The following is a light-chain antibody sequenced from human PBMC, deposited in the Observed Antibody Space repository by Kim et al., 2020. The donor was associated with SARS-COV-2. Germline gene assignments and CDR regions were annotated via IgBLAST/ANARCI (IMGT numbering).Light chain of an antibody. CDR3: CSHTISSTWV. V-gene: IGLV2-14*03. J-gene: IGLJ1*01. Sequence: GPAITVSCTGTTSDVDGYNYVAWYHQHPGKAPKIMIFDVTSRPSGVATRFSGSKSGNTASLTISGLQAEDEADYYCCSHTISSTWVFGTGTKVTVL. CDR1: TSDVDGYNY. CDR2: DVT.